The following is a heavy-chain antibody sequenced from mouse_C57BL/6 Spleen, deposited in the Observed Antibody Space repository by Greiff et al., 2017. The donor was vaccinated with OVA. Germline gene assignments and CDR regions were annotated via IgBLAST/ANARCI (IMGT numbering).Heavy chain of an antibody. D-gene: IGHD2-5*01. CDR2: IYPGDGDT. V-gene: IGHV1-80*01. J-gene: IGHJ4*01. CDR1: GYAFSSYW. CDR3: ARRSNYSYYYAMDY. Sequence: VQLQQSGAELVKPGASVKISCKASGYAFSSYWMNWVKRRPGKGLEWIGQIYPGDGDTNYNGKFKGKATLTADKSSSTAYMQLSSLTSEDSAVYFCARRSNYSYYYAMDYWGQGTSVTVSS.